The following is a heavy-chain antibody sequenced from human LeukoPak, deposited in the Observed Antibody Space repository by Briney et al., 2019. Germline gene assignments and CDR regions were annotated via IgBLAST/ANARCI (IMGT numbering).Heavy chain of an antibody. CDR2: ISSSSSYI. CDR3: ARDREPEDTAADY. V-gene: IGHV3-21*01. J-gene: IGHJ4*02. CDR1: GFTFSSYS. D-gene: IGHD5-18*01. Sequence: PGRSLRLSCAASGFTFSSYSMNWVRQAPGKGLEWVSSISSSSSYIYYADSVKGRFTISRDNAKNSLYLQMNSLRAEDTAVYYCARDREPEDTAADYWGQGTLVTVSS.